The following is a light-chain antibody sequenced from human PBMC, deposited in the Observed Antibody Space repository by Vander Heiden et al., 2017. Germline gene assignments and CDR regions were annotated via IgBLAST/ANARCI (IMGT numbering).Light chain of an antibody. Sequence: QSALTQPASVSGSARQSITISCTGTSSDVGGYNYVSWYQQHPGKAPKLMIYDVSNRPSGVSNRFSGSKSGNTASLTISGLQAEDEADYYCSSYTSSSTVFGTGTKVTVL. CDR3: SSYTSSSTV. V-gene: IGLV2-14*03. CDR1: SSDVGGYNY. J-gene: IGLJ1*01. CDR2: DVS.